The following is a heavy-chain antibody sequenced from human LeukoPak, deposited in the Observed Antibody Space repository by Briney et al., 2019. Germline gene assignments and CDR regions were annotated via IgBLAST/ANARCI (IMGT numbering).Heavy chain of an antibody. D-gene: IGHD2/OR15-2a*01. CDR3: ARDSFHHDRSADY. V-gene: IGHV1-46*01. J-gene: IGHJ4*02. Sequence: GASVKVSCKASDYTYTSYGISWVRQAPGQGLEWMGIINPSGGSTSYAQKFQGRVTMTRDTSTSTVYMELSSLRSEDTAVYYCARDSFHHDRSADYWGQGTLVTVSS. CDR2: INPSGGST. CDR1: DYTYTSYG.